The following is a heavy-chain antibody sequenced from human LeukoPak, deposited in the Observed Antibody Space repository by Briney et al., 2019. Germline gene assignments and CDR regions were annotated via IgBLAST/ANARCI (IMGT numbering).Heavy chain of an antibody. J-gene: IGHJ4*02. CDR2: ISSSSSTI. CDR3: ARVTDYGGNSLIDY. D-gene: IGHD4-23*01. V-gene: IGHV3-48*04. CDR1: GFTFSSYS. Sequence: GGSLRLSCAASGFTFSSYSMNWVRQAPGKGLEWVSYISSSSSTIYYADSVKGRFTIPRDNAKNSLYLQMNSLRAEDTAVYYCARVTDYGGNSLIDYWGQGTLVTVSS.